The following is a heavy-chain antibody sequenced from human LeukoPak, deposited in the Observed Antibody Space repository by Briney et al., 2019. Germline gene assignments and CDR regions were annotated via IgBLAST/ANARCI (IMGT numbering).Heavy chain of an antibody. Sequence: SETLSLTCTVSGYSISSGYYWGWIRQPPGKGLEWIGSIYHSGSTYYNPSLKSRVTISVDTSKNQFSLKLSSVTAADTAVYYCAREGGMSGSYYADYWGQGTLVTVSS. D-gene: IGHD1-26*01. CDR2: IYHSGST. V-gene: IGHV4-38-2*02. CDR1: GYSISSGYY. J-gene: IGHJ4*02. CDR3: AREGGMSGSYYADY.